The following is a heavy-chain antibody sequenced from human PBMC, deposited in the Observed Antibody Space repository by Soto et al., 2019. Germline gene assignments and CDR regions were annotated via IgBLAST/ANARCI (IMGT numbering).Heavy chain of an antibody. J-gene: IGHJ4*02. CDR1: GFTFTRSA. D-gene: IGHD6-13*01. CDR2: IVVGSGNT. V-gene: IGHV1-58*01. Sequence: QMQLVQSGPAVKKPGTSGKVSCKASGFTFTRSAVHWVRQARGQRLDWIGWIVVGSGNTNYAQKFQERVTITRDMSTSTAYMELSSLRSEDTAVYYCAGSIAADDLGPAYWVQGTLVTVSS. CDR3: AGSIAADDLGPAY.